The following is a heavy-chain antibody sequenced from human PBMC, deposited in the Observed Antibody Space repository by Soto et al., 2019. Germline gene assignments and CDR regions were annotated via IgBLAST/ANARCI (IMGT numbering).Heavy chain of an antibody. D-gene: IGHD2-15*01. CDR3: AKNGLGSLTTFCSGSGCHYAFDM. Sequence: GGSLRLSCAASGFTFSSYAMSWVRQPPGKGLEWVSTISGGGDGTYYADSMKGHFTISRDNSKNTLYLQMNSLRAEDTAIYYCAKNGLGSLTTFCSGSGCHYAFDMRGQGTMVTVSS. V-gene: IGHV3-23*01. CDR1: GFTFSSYA. J-gene: IGHJ3*02. CDR2: ISGGGDGT.